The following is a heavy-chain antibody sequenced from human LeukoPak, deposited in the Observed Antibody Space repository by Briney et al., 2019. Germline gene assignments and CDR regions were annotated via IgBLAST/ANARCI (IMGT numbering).Heavy chain of an antibody. D-gene: IGHD3-9*01. CDR2: IYYSGST. CDR1: GGSISSSSYY. CDR3: ARDGEVLRYFDWFGY. J-gene: IGHJ4*02. V-gene: IGHV4-39*07. Sequence: PSETLSLTCTVSGGSISSSSYYWGWIRQPPGKGLEWIGSIYYSGSTYYNPSLKSRVTISEDTSKNQFSLKLSSVTAADTAVYYCARDGEVLRYFDWFGYWGQGTLVTVSS.